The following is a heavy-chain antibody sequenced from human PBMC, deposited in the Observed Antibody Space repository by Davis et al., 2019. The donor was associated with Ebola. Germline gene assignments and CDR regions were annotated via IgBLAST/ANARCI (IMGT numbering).Heavy chain of an antibody. CDR3: TREVSRGDV. J-gene: IGHJ6*02. Sequence: PGGSLRLSCAASGFTFSGSAMHWVRQASGKGLGWVGRIRSKANSYATAYAASVKGRFTISRDDSKNTAYLQMNSLKTEDTAVYYCTREVSRGDVWGQGTTVTVSS. V-gene: IGHV3-73*01. CDR1: GFTFSGSA. CDR2: IRSKANSYAT. D-gene: IGHD3-16*02.